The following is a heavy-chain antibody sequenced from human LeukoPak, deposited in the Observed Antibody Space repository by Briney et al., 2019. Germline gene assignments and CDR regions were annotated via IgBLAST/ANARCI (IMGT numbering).Heavy chain of an antibody. Sequence: PGTSLRLSCAASGFTFSSYSMNWVRQAPGKGLEWVSSISSSSSYIYYADSVKGRFTISRDNAKNSLYLQMNSLRAEDTAVYYCARDDDLNWNYGLVDYWGQGTLVTVSS. CDR3: ARDDDLNWNYGLVDY. V-gene: IGHV3-21*01. D-gene: IGHD1-7*01. CDR1: GFTFSSYS. J-gene: IGHJ4*02. CDR2: ISSSSSYI.